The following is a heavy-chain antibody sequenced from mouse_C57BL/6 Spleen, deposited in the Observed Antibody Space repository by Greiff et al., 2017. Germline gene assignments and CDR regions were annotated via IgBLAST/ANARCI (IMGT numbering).Heavy chain of an antibody. CDR2: IDPNSGGT. J-gene: IGHJ4*01. CDR3: ARTDYGSSYYAMDY. D-gene: IGHD1-1*01. V-gene: IGHV1-72*01. CDR1: GYTFTSYW. Sequence: VKLMESGAELVKPGASVKLSCKASGYTFTSYWMHWVKQRPGRGLEWIGRIDPNSGGTKYNEKFKSKATLTVDKPSSTAYMQLSSLTSEDSAVYYCARTDYGSSYYAMDYWGQGTSVTVSS.